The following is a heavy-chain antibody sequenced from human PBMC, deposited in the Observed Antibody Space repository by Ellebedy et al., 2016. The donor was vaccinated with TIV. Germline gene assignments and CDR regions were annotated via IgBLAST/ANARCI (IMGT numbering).Heavy chain of an antibody. D-gene: IGHD2-2*01. CDR3: AKGGSTSPYYMDV. CDR2: ISWDGGST. CDR1: GFTFDDYT. Sequence: GESLKISXAASGFTFDDYTMHWVRQAPGKGLEWVSLISWDGGSTYYADSVKGRFTISRDNSKNSLYLQMNSLRTEDTALYYCAKGGSTSPYYMDVWGKGTTVTVSS. J-gene: IGHJ6*03. V-gene: IGHV3-43*01.